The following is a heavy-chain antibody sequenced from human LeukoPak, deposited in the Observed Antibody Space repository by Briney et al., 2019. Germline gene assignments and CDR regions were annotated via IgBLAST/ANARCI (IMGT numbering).Heavy chain of an antibody. CDR2: IYHSGST. CDR1: GYSISSGYY. Sequence: SETLSLTCTVSGYSISSGYYWGWIRQPPGKGLEWIGSIYHSGSTYYNPSLKSRVTISVDTSKNQFSLKLSSVTAADTAVYYCTRHVSSGSPSYYFDYWGQGTLVPVSS. CDR3: TRHVSSGSPSYYFDY. V-gene: IGHV4-38-2*02. D-gene: IGHD3-10*01. J-gene: IGHJ4*02.